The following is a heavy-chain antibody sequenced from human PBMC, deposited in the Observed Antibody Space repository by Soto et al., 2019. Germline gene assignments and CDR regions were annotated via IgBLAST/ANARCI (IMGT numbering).Heavy chain of an antibody. V-gene: IGHV1-69*01. CDR1: GGIFSPYA. CDR3: ARARDDYGSCNYYNRIYF. CDR2: IIPIFGTQ. Sequence: QVQLVQSGAEVQKPGSSVKVSCKASGGIFSPYAISWLRHAPGQGLEWMGGIIPIFGTQNYAQRFQGRVTITADESTTTSYMELSRLKSEDTAVYYCARARDDYGSCNYYNRIYFWGQGTLVTVSS. J-gene: IGHJ4*02. D-gene: IGHD3-10*01.